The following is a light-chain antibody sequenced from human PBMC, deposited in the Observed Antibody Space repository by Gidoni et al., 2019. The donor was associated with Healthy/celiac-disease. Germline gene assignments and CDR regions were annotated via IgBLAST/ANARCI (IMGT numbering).Light chain of an antibody. J-gene: IGLJ2*01. Sequence: QAVLTQPSSLSASPGASASLTCTLRSGINVGTYRIYWYQQKPGSPPQYLLRYKSDSDKQQGSGVPSRFFGSKDASANAGILLISGLQSEDEADYYCMIWHSSAVVFGGGTKLTGL. CDR2: YKSDSDK. CDR1: SGINVGTYR. V-gene: IGLV5-45*02. CDR3: MIWHSSAVV.